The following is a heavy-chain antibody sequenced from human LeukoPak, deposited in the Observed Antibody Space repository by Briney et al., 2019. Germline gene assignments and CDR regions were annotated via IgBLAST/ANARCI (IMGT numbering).Heavy chain of an antibody. CDR2: ISISGSKT. J-gene: IGHJ4*02. V-gene: IGHV3-23*01. D-gene: IGHD4-17*01. CDR1: EFDFSSHA. Sequence: GGSLRLSCAASEFDFSSHAMTWVRQAPGKGLEWVSAISISGSKTYYADSVKGRFTISRDNSKNTLYLQMNSLRAEDTAVYYCANEIRPNDYWGQGSLVTVSS. CDR3: ANEIRPNDY.